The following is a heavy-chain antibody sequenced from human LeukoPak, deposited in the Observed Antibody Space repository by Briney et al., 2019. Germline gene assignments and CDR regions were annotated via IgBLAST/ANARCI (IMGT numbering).Heavy chain of an antibody. CDR3: ASHDYGDYASFDY. CDR1: GFTYGSYG. J-gene: IGHJ4*02. CDR2: IKQDGDEK. D-gene: IGHD4-17*01. V-gene: IGHV3-7*03. Sequence: GGSLRLSCAASGFTYGSYGMHWVRQAPGKGLEWVASIKQDGDEKYYVDSVKGRFTISRDNAKKSLYLQMNSLRAEDTAVYYCASHDYGDYASFDYWGQGTLVTVSS.